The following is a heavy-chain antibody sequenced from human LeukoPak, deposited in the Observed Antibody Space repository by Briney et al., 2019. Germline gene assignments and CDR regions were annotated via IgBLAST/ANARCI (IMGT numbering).Heavy chain of an antibody. CDR2: ISSSSSYI. CDR3: ARDVRAVAAHFDY. V-gene: IGHV3-21*01. Sequence: PGGSLRLSCAASGFTFSSYSMNWVRQAPGKGLEWVSSISSSSSYIYYADSVKGRFTISRDNAKNSLYLQMNSLRAEDTAVYYCARDVRAVAAHFDYWGQGTLSPSPQ. D-gene: IGHD6-19*01. J-gene: IGHJ4*02. CDR1: GFTFSSYS.